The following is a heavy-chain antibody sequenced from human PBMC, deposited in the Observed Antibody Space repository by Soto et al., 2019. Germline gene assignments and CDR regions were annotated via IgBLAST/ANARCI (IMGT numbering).Heavy chain of an antibody. J-gene: IGHJ3*02. D-gene: IGHD6-19*01. CDR3: ARVSQISGWSPQFDAFDI. CDR1: GYTFTSYG. CDR2: IGAYNGNT. V-gene: IGHV1-18*01. Sequence: ASVTVSCKASGYTFTSYGISWVRQAPGQGLEWMGWIGAYNGNTNYAQKLQGRVTMTTDTSTSTAYMELRSLRSDDTAVYYCARVSQISGWSPQFDAFDIWGQGTMVTLSS.